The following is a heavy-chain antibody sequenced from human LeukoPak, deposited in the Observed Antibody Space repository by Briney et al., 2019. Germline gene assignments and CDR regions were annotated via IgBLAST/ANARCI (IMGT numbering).Heavy chain of an antibody. CDR2: INPNSGGT. J-gene: IGHJ4*02. CDR3: ARGETGDDLGPPGF. CDR1: GYTFTSYG. V-gene: IGHV1-2*02. D-gene: IGHD7-27*01. Sequence: ASVKVSCKASGYTFTSYGISWVRQAPGQGLEWMGWINPNSGGTNYAQKFQGRVTMTRDTSISTAYMELSRLRSDDTAVYYCARGETGDDLGPPGFWGQGTLVTVSS.